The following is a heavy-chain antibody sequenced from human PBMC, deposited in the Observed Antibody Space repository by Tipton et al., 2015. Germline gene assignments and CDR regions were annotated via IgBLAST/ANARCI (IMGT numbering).Heavy chain of an antibody. CDR2: TYYRSNWNN. CDR3: ARDRAGELSVGDALDI. Sequence: GLVKPSQTLSLTCAISGDSVSSNTAAWHWIRQSPSRGLEWLGRTYYRSNWNNDYAVSVKSRITITPDTSKNQFTLHLNSVTPDDSAVYYCARDRAGELSVGDALDIWGQGTMVTVSS. J-gene: IGHJ3*02. D-gene: IGHD3-16*02. V-gene: IGHV6-1*01. CDR1: GDSVSSNTAA.